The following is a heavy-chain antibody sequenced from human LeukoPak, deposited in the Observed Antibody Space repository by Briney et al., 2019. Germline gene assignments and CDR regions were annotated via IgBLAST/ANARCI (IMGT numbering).Heavy chain of an antibody. Sequence: GASVKVSCKASGYTFTGYYMHWVRQAPGQGLEWMGWINPNSGGTNYAQKFQGRVTMTRDTSISTAYMELSRLRPDDTAVYYCARVGTRGYSYGYDYWGQGTLVTVSS. CDR1: GYTFTGYY. D-gene: IGHD5-18*01. V-gene: IGHV1-2*02. CDR3: ARVGTRGYSYGYDY. CDR2: INPNSGGT. J-gene: IGHJ4*02.